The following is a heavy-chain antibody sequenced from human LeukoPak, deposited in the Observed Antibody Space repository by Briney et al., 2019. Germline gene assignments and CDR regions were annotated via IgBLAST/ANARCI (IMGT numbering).Heavy chain of an antibody. D-gene: IGHD3-22*01. J-gene: IGHJ4*02. CDR3: ARGRAYYYDSSGYLDY. V-gene: IGHV3-74*01. Sequence: GGSLRLSCAASGFTFSSDWMHWVRQAPGKGLVWVSRINSDGSGTIYADSVKGRLTISRDNSKNTLYLQMNSLRAEDTAVYYCARGRAYYYDSSGYLDYWGQGTLVTVSS. CDR1: GFTFSSDW. CDR2: INSDGSGT.